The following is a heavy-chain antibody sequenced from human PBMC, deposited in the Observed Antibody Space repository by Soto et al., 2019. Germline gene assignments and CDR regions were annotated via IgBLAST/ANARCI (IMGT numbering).Heavy chain of an antibody. Sequence: SKTRSLTCTVSGDSVSSGSYYWSWIRQPPGKGLEWIGYIYYSGSTNYNPSLKSRVTISVDTSKKQFSLKLSSVTDADTAVYYCARSEVDEYNGTYAAHFDYWGQGTLVTVSS. D-gene: IGHD1-26*01. CDR1: GDSVSSGSYY. CDR2: IYYSGST. V-gene: IGHV4-61*01. CDR3: ARSEVDEYNGTYAAHFDY. J-gene: IGHJ4*02.